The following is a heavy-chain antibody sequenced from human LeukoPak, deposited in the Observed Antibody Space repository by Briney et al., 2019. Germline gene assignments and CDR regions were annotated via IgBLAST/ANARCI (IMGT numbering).Heavy chain of an antibody. CDR1: GFTFSSYV. CDR2: ISGSGGST. J-gene: IGHJ6*02. D-gene: IGHD1-26*01. Sequence: PGGSLRLSCAASGFTFSSYVMSWVRQAPGKGLEWVSAISGSGGSTYYTDSVEGRFTISRDNSKNTLYLQMNSLRAEDTAVYYCAKYWGWEPTPGLNYYYGMDVWGQGTTVTVSS. CDR3: AKYWGWEPTPGLNYYYGMDV. V-gene: IGHV3-23*01.